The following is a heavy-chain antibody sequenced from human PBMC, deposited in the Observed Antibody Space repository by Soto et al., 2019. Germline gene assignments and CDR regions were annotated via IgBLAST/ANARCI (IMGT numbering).Heavy chain of an antibody. Sequence: KVSCKASVNSFTTYAIHWVRQAPGQRLEWMGWINAGNGNTKYSQKFQGRVTISRDTSASTAYMELSGLRSEDTAVYYCTRDPYSSGWHHDAFDVWGQGTMVTVSS. CDR3: TRDPYSSGWHHDAFDV. V-gene: IGHV1-3*01. D-gene: IGHD6-19*01. J-gene: IGHJ3*01. CDR2: INAGNGNT. CDR1: VNSFTTYA.